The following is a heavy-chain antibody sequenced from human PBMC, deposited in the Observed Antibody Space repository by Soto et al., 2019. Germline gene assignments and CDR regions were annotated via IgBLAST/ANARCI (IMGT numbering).Heavy chain of an antibody. Sequence: QITLKESGPTLVKPTQTLTLTCTFSGFSLSTSGVGVGWIRQPPGKALEWLALIYWDDDKRYSPSLKSRLTITKDTSXQXVVXTKTNMDPVDTATYYCAHSLIGYYYDSSGSNWFDPWGQGTLVTVSS. J-gene: IGHJ5*02. V-gene: IGHV2-5*02. CDR1: GFSLSTSGVG. CDR3: AHSLIGYYYDSSGSNWFDP. D-gene: IGHD3-22*01. CDR2: IYWDDDK.